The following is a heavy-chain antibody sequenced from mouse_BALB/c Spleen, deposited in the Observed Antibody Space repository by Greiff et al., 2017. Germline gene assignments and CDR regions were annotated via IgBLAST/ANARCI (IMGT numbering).Heavy chain of an antibody. CDR1: GYTFTDYV. J-gene: IGHJ2*01. Sequence: QVQLQQSGAELVRPGASVTLSCKASGYTFTDYVMHWVKQTPVHGLEWIGAIDPETGGTAYNQKFKGKATLTADKSSSTAYMELRSLTSEDSAVYYCTRREYGKDYWGQGTTLTVSS. CDR3: TRREYGKDY. V-gene: IGHV1-15*01. D-gene: IGHD2-10*02. CDR2: IDPETGGT.